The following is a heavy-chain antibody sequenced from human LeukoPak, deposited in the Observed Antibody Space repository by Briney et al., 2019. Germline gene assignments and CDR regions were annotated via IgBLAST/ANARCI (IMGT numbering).Heavy chain of an antibody. D-gene: IGHD2-21*02. Sequence: GGSLRLSCAASGFIISNYNMNWVRQAPGKGLEWVSYISGSSTTIYYADSVKGRFTISRDNAKNSLYLQMNSLRDEDTAVYYCARAQYCGGDCYWSFDHWGQGTLVTVSS. CDR1: GFIISNYN. J-gene: IGHJ4*02. V-gene: IGHV3-48*02. CDR2: ISGSSTTI. CDR3: ARAQYCGGDCYWSFDH.